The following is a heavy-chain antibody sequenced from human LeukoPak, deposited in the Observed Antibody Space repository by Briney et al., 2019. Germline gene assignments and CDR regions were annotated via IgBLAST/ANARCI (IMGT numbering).Heavy chain of an antibody. J-gene: IGHJ3*02. CDR1: GFSFSTYA. Sequence: PGGSLRLSCAASGFSFSTYAMSWVRQAPGKGLEWVSGISGSGGSTYYEDSVKGRFTIPRDNSKNTVFLQVNSLRAEDTAVYYCAKRYYDSSGYFDAFDIWGQGTMVTVSP. V-gene: IGHV3-23*01. D-gene: IGHD3-22*01. CDR2: ISGSGGST. CDR3: AKRYYDSSGYFDAFDI.